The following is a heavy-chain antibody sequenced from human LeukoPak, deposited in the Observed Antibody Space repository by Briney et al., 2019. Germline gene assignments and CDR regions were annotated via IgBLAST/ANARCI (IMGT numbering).Heavy chain of an antibody. CDR2: INPNSGGT. CDR3: ARVCRDGYNGYYYYGMDV. D-gene: IGHD5-24*01. V-gene: IGHV1-2*04. Sequence: GASVKVSCKASGYTFTGYYMHWVRQAPGQGLEWMGWINPNSGGTNYAQKFQGWVTMTRDTSISTAYMELSRLRSDDTAVYYCARVCRDGYNGYYYYGMDVWGQGTTVTVSS. J-gene: IGHJ6*02. CDR1: GYTFTGYY.